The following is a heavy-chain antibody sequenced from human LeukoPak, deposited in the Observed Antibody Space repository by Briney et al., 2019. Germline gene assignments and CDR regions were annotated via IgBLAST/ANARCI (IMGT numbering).Heavy chain of an antibody. CDR3: AMAPSFGRGTYYYYYMDV. D-gene: IGHD1-1*01. J-gene: IGHJ6*03. V-gene: IGHV3-48*01. Sequence: PGGSLRLSCAASGFTFSSYEMNWVRQAPGKGLEWVSYISSSSSTIYYADSVKGRFTISRDNAKNSLYLQMNSLRAEDTAVYYCAMAPSFGRGTYYYYYMDVWGKGTTVTVSS. CDR2: ISSSSSTI. CDR1: GFTFSSYE.